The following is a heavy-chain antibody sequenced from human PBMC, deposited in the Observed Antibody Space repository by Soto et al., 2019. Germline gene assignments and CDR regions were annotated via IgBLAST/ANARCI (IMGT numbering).Heavy chain of an antibody. Sequence: GGSLRLSCAASGFTFNKYGMNWVRQAPGKGQEWVSFISEGTSTIKYADSVRGRFTISRDNAKNTLYLQMNSLRAEDTAVYYCAKDSSGWYSDAFDIWGQGTMVTVSS. CDR3: AKDSSGWYSDAFDI. D-gene: IGHD6-19*01. CDR2: ISEGTSTI. CDR1: GFTFNKYG. V-gene: IGHV3-48*01. J-gene: IGHJ3*02.